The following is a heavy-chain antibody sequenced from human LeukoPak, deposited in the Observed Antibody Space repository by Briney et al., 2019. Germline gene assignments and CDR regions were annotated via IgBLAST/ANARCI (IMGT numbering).Heavy chain of an antibody. J-gene: IGHJ4*02. CDR2: ISRSGSTK. D-gene: IGHD3-10*01. CDR3: AKDDAWLRYGE. Sequence: GGSLRLSCAASGFTFSDYNMRWIRQAPGKGLEWVSSISRSGSTKYYADSVKGRFTISRDNSKNTVYLEVISLTDEDTAVYYCAKDDAWLRYGEWSQGTLVTVSS. CDR1: GFTFSDYN. V-gene: IGHV3-11*01.